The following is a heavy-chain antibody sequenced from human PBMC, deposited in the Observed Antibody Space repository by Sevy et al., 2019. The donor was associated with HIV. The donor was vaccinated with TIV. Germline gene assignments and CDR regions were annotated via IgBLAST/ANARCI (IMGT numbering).Heavy chain of an antibody. D-gene: IGHD3-22*01. J-gene: IGHJ4*02. CDR3: AKDMGDIVVVTLLDY. Sequence: GGSLRLSCAASGFTFSTYGMHWVRQAPGKGLEWVAVISYDGNELYYSDSVKGRFTISRDNSQNTLYLQMNSLRVEDTTVYYCAKDMGDIVVVTLLDYWGQGTLVTVSS. CDR1: GFTFSTYG. V-gene: IGHV3-30*18. CDR2: ISYDGNEL.